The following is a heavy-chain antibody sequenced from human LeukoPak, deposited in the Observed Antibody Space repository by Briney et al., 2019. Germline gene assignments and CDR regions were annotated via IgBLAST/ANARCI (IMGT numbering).Heavy chain of an antibody. D-gene: IGHD5/OR15-5a*01. CDR3: ATSVSDYYYYYGMDV. CDR2: ICPGDSDT. V-gene: IGHV5-51*01. CDR1: GYSFTSYW. Sequence: GESLKISCKGSGYSFTSYWIGWVRQMPGKGLEWMGVICPGDSDTRYSPSFQGQVTISADKSISTAYLQWSSLRASDTAMYYCATSVSDYYYYYGMDVWGQGTTVTVSS. J-gene: IGHJ6*02.